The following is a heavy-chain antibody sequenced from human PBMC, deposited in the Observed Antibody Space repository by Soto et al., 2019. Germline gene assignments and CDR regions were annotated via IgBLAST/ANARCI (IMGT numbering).Heavy chain of an antibody. J-gene: IGHJ4*02. D-gene: IGHD3-22*01. CDR2: IIPIFGTA. Sequence: SVKVSCKASGGTFSSYATSWVRQAPGQGLEWMGGIIPIFGTANYAQKFQGRVTITADESTSTAYMELSSLRSEDTAVYYCARDIRNYYDSGGYSAFDYWGQGTLVTVSS. V-gene: IGHV1-69*13. CDR3: ARDIRNYYDSGGYSAFDY. CDR1: GGTFSSYA.